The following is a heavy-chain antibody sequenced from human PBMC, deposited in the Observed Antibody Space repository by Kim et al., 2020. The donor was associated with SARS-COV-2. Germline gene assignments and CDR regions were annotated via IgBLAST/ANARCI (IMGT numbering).Heavy chain of an antibody. J-gene: IGHJ4*02. D-gene: IGHD6-13*01. CDR2: INHSGST. Sequence: SETLSLTCAVYGGSFSGYYWSGIRQPPGKGLEWIGEINHSGSTNYNPSLKSRVTISVDTSKNQFSLKLSSVTAADTAVYYCARGTLYSSWYFDYWGQGTLVTVSS. CDR1: GGSFSGYY. V-gene: IGHV4-34*01. CDR3: ARGTLYSSWYFDY.